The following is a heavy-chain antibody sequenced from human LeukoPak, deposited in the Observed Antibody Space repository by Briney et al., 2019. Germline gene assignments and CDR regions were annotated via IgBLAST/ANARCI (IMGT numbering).Heavy chain of an antibody. J-gene: IGHJ4*02. Sequence: ASVKVSCKASGYTFTGYYTHWVRQAPGQGLEWMGWINPNSGGTNYAQKFQGRVTMTRDTSISTAYMELSRLRSDDTAVYYCARDRTYYDFWSGYYNAYFDYWGQGTLVTVSS. CDR3: ARDRTYYDFWSGYYNAYFDY. D-gene: IGHD3-3*01. CDR1: GYTFTGYY. V-gene: IGHV1-2*02. CDR2: INPNSGGT.